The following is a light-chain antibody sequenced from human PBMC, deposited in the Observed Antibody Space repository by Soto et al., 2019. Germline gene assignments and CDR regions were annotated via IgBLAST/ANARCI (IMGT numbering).Light chain of an antibody. J-gene: IGKJ5*01. CDR3: QQNYSIPIT. CDR1: QSISTS. CDR2: GAS. V-gene: IGKV1-39*01. Sequence: DIQMTQSPSSLSASVGDRVTITCRASQSISTSLNWYHQKPGKAPDLLIYGASSLQSGVTSRFTGSGSGTDFTLTITDLQPENFATYYCQQNYSIPITFGQGTRLDIK.